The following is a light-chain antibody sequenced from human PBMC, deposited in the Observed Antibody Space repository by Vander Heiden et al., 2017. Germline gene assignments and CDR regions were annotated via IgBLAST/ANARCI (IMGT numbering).Light chain of an antibody. CDR3: QAYDSRVSGWV. CDR1: RSNIGTGYD. J-gene: IGLJ3*02. CDR2: DNN. V-gene: IGLV1-40*01. Sequence: QSVLTQPPPVSGAPGQGVTISCTGSRSNIGTGYDVHWYQQRPGTAPKLLIYDNNKRPSGVPARFSGSKSGTSVSLAITGLQAEDEADYYCQAYDSRVSGWVFGGGTRLTVL.